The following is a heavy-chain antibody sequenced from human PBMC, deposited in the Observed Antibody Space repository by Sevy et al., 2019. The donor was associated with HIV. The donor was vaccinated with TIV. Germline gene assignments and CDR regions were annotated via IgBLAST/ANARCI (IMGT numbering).Heavy chain of an antibody. D-gene: IGHD3-10*01. CDR2: IYSGGST. CDR1: GFTVSSNY. Sequence: GGSLRLSCAASGFTVSSNYMSWVRQAPGKGLEWVSVIYSGGSTYYADSVKGRFTISRDNSKNTQNLQMNSLRAEDTAVYYCARDPGLHFYYYYGMDVWGQGTTVTVSS. V-gene: IGHV3-53*01. CDR3: ARDPGLHFYYYYGMDV. J-gene: IGHJ6*02.